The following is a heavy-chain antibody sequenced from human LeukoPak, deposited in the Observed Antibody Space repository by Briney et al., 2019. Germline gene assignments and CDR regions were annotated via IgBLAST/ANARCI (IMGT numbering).Heavy chain of an antibody. Sequence: SETLSLTCTVSGGSISSSSYYWGWIRQPPGKGLEWIGSIYYSGSTYYNPSLKSRVTISVDTSKNQFSLKLSSVTAADTAVYYCARLHPDFDYWGKGTLVTVSS. CDR1: GGSISSSSYY. V-gene: IGHV4-39*01. CDR3: ARLHPDFDY. CDR2: IYYSGST. J-gene: IGHJ4*02.